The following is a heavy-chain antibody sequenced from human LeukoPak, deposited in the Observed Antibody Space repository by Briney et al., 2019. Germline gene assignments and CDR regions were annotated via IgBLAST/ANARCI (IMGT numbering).Heavy chain of an antibody. CDR3: AKEGGSGCSFFDY. D-gene: IGHD6-19*01. CDR1: GFIFSSYA. V-gene: IGHV3-23*01. Sequence: PPGGSLRLSCAASGFIFSSYAMSWVRQAPGKGLEWVSGNSVSCGATFYADSVKGRFNISRDNPRNTLFLQLNSLRADDTAVYYCAKEGGSGCSFFDYWGQGTLVTV. J-gene: IGHJ4*02. CDR2: NSVSCGAT.